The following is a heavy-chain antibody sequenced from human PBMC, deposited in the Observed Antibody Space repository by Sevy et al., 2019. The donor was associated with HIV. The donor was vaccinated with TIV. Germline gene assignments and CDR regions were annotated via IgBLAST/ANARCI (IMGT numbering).Heavy chain of an antibody. CDR1: GFTFSSYS. CDR3: ARDSRGSIFGGVIEFDY. D-gene: IGHD3-3*01. V-gene: IGHV3-48*02. Sequence: GGSLRLSCAASGFTFSSYSMNWVRQAPGKGLEWVSYISSSSSTIYYAGSVKGRFTISRDNAKNALYLQMNSMRDEETAVYYCARDSRGSIFGGVIEFDYWGQGTLVTVSS. J-gene: IGHJ4*02. CDR2: ISSSSSTI.